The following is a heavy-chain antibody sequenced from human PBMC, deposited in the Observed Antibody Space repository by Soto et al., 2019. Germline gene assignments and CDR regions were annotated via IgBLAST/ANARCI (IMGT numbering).Heavy chain of an antibody. Sequence: GGSLRLSCAASGFTFSSYGMHWVRQAPGKGLEWVAVIWYDGSNKYYADSVKGRFTISRDNSKNTLYLQMNSLRAEDTAVYYCAREAVAGLPNFDYWGQGTLVTVSS. CDR3: AREAVAGLPNFDY. D-gene: IGHD6-19*01. CDR2: IWYDGSNK. CDR1: GFTFSSYG. V-gene: IGHV3-33*01. J-gene: IGHJ4*02.